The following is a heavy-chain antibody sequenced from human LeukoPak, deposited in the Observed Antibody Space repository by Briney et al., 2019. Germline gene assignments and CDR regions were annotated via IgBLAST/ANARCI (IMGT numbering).Heavy chain of an antibody. CDR3: ARGRSNYYGMDV. J-gene: IGHJ6*02. Sequence: SETLSLTCTVSGGSINSYYWNWIRRPPGKGLEWIGYIYYNGNTNYSPSLKSRVTMSVDASKNLFSLKVSSVTAADTAVYYCARGRSNYYGMDVWGQGTTVTVSS. D-gene: IGHD1-26*01. V-gene: IGHV4-59*01. CDR1: GGSINSYY. CDR2: IYYNGNT.